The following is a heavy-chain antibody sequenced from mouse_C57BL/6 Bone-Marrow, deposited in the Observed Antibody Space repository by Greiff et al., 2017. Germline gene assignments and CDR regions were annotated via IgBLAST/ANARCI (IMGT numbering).Heavy chain of an antibody. V-gene: IGHV1-82*01. CDR1: GYAFSSSW. J-gene: IGHJ2*01. CDR3: AIYYGNYDYFDY. D-gene: IGHD2-1*01. CDR2: IYPGDGDT. Sequence: QVQLQQSGPELVKPGASVKISCKASGYAFSSSWMNWVKQRPGKGLEWIGRIYPGDGDTNYNGKFKGKATLTADKSSSTAYMQLSSLTSEDSAVYFCAIYYGNYDYFDYWGQGTTLTVSS.